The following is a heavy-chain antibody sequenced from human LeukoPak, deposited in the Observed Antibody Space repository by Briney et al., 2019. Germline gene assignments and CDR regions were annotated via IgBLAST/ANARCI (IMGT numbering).Heavy chain of an antibody. CDR1: GYNFIDYY. CDR3: ARKAEYQLLIDY. D-gene: IGHD2-2*01. Sequence: ASVKVSCKASGYNFIDYYMHWVRQAPGQGLEWMGWINPNSGGTNYAQKFQGRVTMTRDTSISTAYVELSRLRSDDTAVYYCARKAEYQLLIDYWGQGTLVTVSS. CDR2: INPNSGGT. J-gene: IGHJ4*02. V-gene: IGHV1-2*02.